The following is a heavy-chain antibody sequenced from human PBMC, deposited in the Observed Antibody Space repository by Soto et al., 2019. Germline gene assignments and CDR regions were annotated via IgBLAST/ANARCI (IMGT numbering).Heavy chain of an antibody. CDR1: GFTFSGYS. CDR3: ATEETAWPLAYGLDV. D-gene: IGHD2-21*02. Sequence: GGSLRRSCAASGFTFSGYSMNWVRQAPGKGREWGASISTRSDIYYADSVKGRFTISRDNAKNSVSLQINSLTAEDTAVYYCATEETAWPLAYGLDVWGQGTTVTSP. CDR2: ISTRSDI. J-gene: IGHJ6*02. V-gene: IGHV3-21*01.